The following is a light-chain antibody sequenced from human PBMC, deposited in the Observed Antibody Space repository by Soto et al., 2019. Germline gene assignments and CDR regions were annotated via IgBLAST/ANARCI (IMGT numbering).Light chain of an antibody. CDR1: QSVDRF. Sequence: EIVLTQFPYTLSFSPGERATLSCSASQSVDRFLAWYQQKPGQAPRLVIYDASNRATGIPARFSGSGSGTDFTLTISSLEPEDFAVYYCQQRSKWITFGQGTRLEIK. J-gene: IGKJ5*01. V-gene: IGKV3-11*01. CDR2: DAS. CDR3: QQRSKWIT.